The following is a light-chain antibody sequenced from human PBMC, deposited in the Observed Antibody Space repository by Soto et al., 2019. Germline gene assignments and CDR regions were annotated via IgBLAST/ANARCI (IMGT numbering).Light chain of an antibody. CDR3: QQYNSYST. CDR2: KAS. CDR1: QSISSW. V-gene: IGKV1-5*03. Sequence: DIKMTQSPSTLSASVGDRVTITCRASQSISSWLAWYQQKPGKAPKLLIYKASSLESGVPSRVSGSGSGTEFTLTISSLQPDDFATYYCQQYNSYSTFGQGTKVEIK. J-gene: IGKJ1*01.